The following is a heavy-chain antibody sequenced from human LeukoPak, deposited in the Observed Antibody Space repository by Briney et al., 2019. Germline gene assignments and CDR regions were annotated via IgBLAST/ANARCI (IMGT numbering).Heavy chain of an antibody. J-gene: IGHJ4*02. V-gene: IGHV3-74*01. CDR3: AKGPRDYGDYVVSLDYFDY. CDR1: GFTLSSDW. CDR2: INSDGSST. Sequence: GGSLRLSCAASGFTLSSDWMHWVRQAPGKGLVWVSRINSDGSSTSYADSVKGRFTISRDNAKNTLYLQMDSLRAEDTAVYYCAKGPRDYGDYVVSLDYFDYWGQGTLVTVSS. D-gene: IGHD4-17*01.